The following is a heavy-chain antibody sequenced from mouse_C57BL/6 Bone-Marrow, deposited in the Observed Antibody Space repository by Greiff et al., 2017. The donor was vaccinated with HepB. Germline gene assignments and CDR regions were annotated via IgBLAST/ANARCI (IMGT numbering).Heavy chain of an antibody. Sequence: EVQLVESGGGLVQPKGSLKLSCAASGFSFNTYAMNWVRQAPGKGLEWVARIRSKSNNYATYYADSVKDRFTISRDDSESMLYLQMNNLKTEDTAMYYCVRLSGTSGYFDVWGTGTTVTVSS. CDR2: IRSKSNNYAT. CDR3: VRLSGTSGYFDV. D-gene: IGHD4-1*01. V-gene: IGHV10-1*01. J-gene: IGHJ1*03. CDR1: GFSFNTYA.